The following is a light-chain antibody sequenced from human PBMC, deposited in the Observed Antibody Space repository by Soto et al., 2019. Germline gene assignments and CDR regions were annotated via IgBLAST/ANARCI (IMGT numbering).Light chain of an antibody. CDR3: QHYGRSAIFT. Sequence: EIVLMQSPGTLSLSPGERATLSCRASQSLSSNYLAWYQQKPGQAPRLLIYGASSRASGIPDRFSGSGSGTYFTLTISSLEPEDFAVYYWQHYGRSAIFTLGPGTTVDIK. V-gene: IGKV3-20*01. J-gene: IGKJ3*01. CDR2: GAS. CDR1: QSLSSNY.